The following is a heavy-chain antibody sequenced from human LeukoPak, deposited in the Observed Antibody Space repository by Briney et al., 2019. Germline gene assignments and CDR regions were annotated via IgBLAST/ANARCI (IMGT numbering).Heavy chain of an antibody. CDR3: ARDRRAAAAPVYGMDD. D-gene: IGHD6-13*01. J-gene: IGHJ6*02. CDR1: GYTFTSYY. V-gene: IGHV1-46*01. Sequence: ASVTVSFKASGYTFTSYYMHWVRQAPGQGLEWMGIINPSGGSTSYAQKFQGRVTMTRDTSTSTVYMELSSLRSEDTAVYYCARDRRAAAAPVYGMDDWGQGTTVTVSS. CDR2: INPSGGST.